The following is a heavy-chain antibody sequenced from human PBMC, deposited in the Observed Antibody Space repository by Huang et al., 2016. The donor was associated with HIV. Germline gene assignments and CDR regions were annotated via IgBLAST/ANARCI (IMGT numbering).Heavy chain of an antibody. J-gene: IGHJ4*02. Sequence: QVQLQESGPGLVKPSETLSLTCTVSGGSISSHYWNWIRQPPGKGLEWIGSIYYSGSTNSNPSLKSRVTISVDTSKNQFSLKLNSVTAADTAVYYCARGRLKLRFLEWVPVVLDYWGQGTLVTVSS. CDR3: ARGRLKLRFLEWVPVVLDY. CDR1: GGSISSHY. CDR2: IYYSGST. V-gene: IGHV4-59*11. D-gene: IGHD3-3*01.